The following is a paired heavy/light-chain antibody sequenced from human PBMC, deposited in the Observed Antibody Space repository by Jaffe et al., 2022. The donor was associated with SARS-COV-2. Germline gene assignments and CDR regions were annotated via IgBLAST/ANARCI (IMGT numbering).Light chain of an antibody. CDR1: ALPKQY. V-gene: IGLV3-25*03. Sequence: SYELTQPPSVSVSPGQTARITCSGDALPKQYAYWYQQKPGQAPVLVIYKDSERPSGIPERFSGSSSGTTVTLTISGVQAEDEADYYCQSADSSGTSVVFGGGTKLTVL. CDR2: KDS. J-gene: IGLJ2*01. CDR3: QSADSSGTSVV.
Heavy chain of an antibody. J-gene: IGHJ6*02. D-gene: IGHD2-15*01. V-gene: IGHV1-2*02. CDR3: AREVNSGYCSGGSCYESHYYYGMDV. Sequence: QVQLVQSGAEVKKPGASVKVSCKASGYTFTGYYMHWVRQAPGQGLEWMGWINPNSGGTNYAQKFQGRVTMTRDTSISTAYMELSRLRSDDTAVYYCAREVNSGYCSGGSCYESHYYYGMDVWGQGTTVTVSS. CDR1: GYTFTGYY. CDR2: INPNSGGT.